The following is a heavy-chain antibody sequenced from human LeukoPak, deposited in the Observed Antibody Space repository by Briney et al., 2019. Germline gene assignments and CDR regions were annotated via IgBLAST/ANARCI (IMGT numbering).Heavy chain of an antibody. Sequence: SGPTLVNPTQTLTLTCTFSGLLLSTSGVGVGWIRQPSGRALGWLALIYLDDDKRYSPSLKSRLTITKDNSKIQVVLTMTNMDPVDTATYYSAHRSDYYDSSGSLDYWGQGTLVSVSS. D-gene: IGHD3-22*01. CDR3: AHRSDYYDSSGSLDY. V-gene: IGHV2-5*02. CDR2: IYLDDDK. J-gene: IGHJ4*02. CDR1: GLLLSTSGVG.